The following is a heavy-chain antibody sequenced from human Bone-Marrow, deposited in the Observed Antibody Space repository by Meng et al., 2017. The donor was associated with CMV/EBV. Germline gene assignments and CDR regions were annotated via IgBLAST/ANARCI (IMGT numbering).Heavy chain of an antibody. J-gene: IGHJ4*02. CDR2: ISSSSSTI. CDR1: GFTFSSYS. CDR3: ASDGSYYYFDY. V-gene: IGHV3-48*04. Sequence: GESLKISCAASGFTFSSYSMNWVRQAPGKGLEWVSYISSSSSTIYYADSVKGRFTISRDNAKNSLYLQMNSLRAEDTAVYHCASDGSYYYFDYWGQGTLVTVSS. D-gene: IGHD1-26*01.